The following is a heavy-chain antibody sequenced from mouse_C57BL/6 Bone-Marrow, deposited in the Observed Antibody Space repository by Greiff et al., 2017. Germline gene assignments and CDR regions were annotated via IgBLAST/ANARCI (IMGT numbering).Heavy chain of an antibody. D-gene: IGHD6-5*01. V-gene: IGHV1-22*01. J-gene: IGHJ4*01. Sequence: VQLKQSGPELVKPGASVKMSCKASGYTFTDYNMHWVKQSHGKSLEWIGYINPNNGGTSYNQKFKCKATLTVNKSTSTAYMELRSLTSEDSAVYYCARAYYYYAMDYWGQGTSVTGSS. CDR2: INPNNGGT. CDR1: GYTFTDYN. CDR3: ARAYYYYAMDY.